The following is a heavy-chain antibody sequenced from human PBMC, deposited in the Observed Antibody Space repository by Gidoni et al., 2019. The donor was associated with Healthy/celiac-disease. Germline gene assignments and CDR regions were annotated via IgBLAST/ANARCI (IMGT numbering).Heavy chain of an antibody. CDR1: GGSFSGYY. Sequence: QVQLQQWGAGLLKPSETLSLTCAVYGGSFSGYYWSWIRQPPGKGLEWIGEINHSGSTNYNPSLKSRVTISVDTSKNQFSLKLSSVTAADTAVYYCAREVVVVATRGRYFQHWGQGTLVTVSS. CDR3: AREVVVVATRGRYFQH. V-gene: IGHV4-34*01. J-gene: IGHJ1*01. CDR2: INHSGST. D-gene: IGHD2-15*01.